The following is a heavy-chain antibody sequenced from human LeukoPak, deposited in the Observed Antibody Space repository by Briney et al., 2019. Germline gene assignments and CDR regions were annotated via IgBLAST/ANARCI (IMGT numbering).Heavy chain of an antibody. CDR1: GFTFSSYW. V-gene: IGHV3-74*01. Sequence: GGSLRLSCAASGFTFSSYWMHWVRQAPGKGLVWFSRINSDGSSTSYADSVKGRFTISRDNAKNTPYLQMNSLRAEDTAVYYCARRGDYWGQGTLVTVSS. CDR3: ARRGDY. J-gene: IGHJ4*02. CDR2: INSDGSST.